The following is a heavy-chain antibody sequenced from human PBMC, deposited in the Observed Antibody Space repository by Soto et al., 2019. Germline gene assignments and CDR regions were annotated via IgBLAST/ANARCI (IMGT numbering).Heavy chain of an antibody. J-gene: IGHJ4*02. CDR3: AKAKCSSTSCHHDY. V-gene: IGHV3-23*01. CDR1: GFTFSSYA. Sequence: GGSLGLSCAASGFTFSSYAMSWVRQAPGKGLEWVSAISDSGSSTYYASSVKGRFTISRDTSKNTLSLQMTSLRAEDTALYYCAKAKCSSTSCHHDYWGQGTLVTVSS. CDR2: ISDSGSST. D-gene: IGHD2-2*01.